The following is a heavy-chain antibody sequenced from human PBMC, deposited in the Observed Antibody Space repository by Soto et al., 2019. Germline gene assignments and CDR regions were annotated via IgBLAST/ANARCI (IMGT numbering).Heavy chain of an antibody. J-gene: IGHJ6*02. CDR3: AAGAPYYYDSSGYYSEYYYGMDV. D-gene: IGHD3-22*01. Sequence: ASVKVSCKASGFTFTSSAVQWVRQARGRRLEWIGWIVVGSGNTNYAQKFQERVTITRDMSTSTAYMELSSLRSEDTAVYYCAAGAPYYYDSSGYYSEYYYGMDVWGQGTTVTAP. V-gene: IGHV1-58*01. CDR2: IVVGSGNT. CDR1: GFTFTSSA.